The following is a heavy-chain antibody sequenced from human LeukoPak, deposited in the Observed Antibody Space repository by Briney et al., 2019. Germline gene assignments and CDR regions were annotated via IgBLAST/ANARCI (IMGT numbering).Heavy chain of an antibody. CDR3: ASEHYGDYSLLD. D-gene: IGHD4-17*01. CDR1: GGSISSGGYY. CDR2: IYYNGST. V-gene: IGHV4-31*03. Sequence: SQTLSLTCTVSGGSISSGGYYWSWIRQHPGKGLEWIGYIYYNGSTYYNPSLKSRVTILVDRSKNQFSLKLSSVTAADTAVYYCASEHYGDYSLLDWGQGTLDTVSS. J-gene: IGHJ4*02.